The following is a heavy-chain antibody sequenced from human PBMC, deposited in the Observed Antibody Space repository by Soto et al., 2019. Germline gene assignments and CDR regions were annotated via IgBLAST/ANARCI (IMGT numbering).Heavy chain of an antibody. Sequence: QVQLVQSGAEVKKPGASVQVSCKASGYTFTGYYMHWVRQAPGQGLEWMGWINPNSGGTNYAQKFQGWVTMTRDTSISTAYMELSRLRSDDTAVYYCARGGDLYCSGGSCYSWFDPWGQGTLVTVSS. CDR2: INPNSGGT. V-gene: IGHV1-2*04. CDR3: ARGGDLYCSGGSCYSWFDP. D-gene: IGHD2-15*01. J-gene: IGHJ5*02. CDR1: GYTFTGYY.